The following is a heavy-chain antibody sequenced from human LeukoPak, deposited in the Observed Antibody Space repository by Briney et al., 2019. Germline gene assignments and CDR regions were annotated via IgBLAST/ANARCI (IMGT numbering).Heavy chain of an antibody. J-gene: IGHJ4*02. D-gene: IGHD3-9*01. CDR1: GFTFSHYG. CDR2: IWHDGSHK. Sequence: GRSLRLSCAVSGFTFSHYGMHWVRQAPGKGLEWVAVIWHDGSHKYYADSVKDRFTISRDDSKNTLYLQMNSRRAEDTAVYYCARDDILTGYTIDYWGQGTLVTVSS. CDR3: ARDDILTGYTIDY. V-gene: IGHV3-33*01.